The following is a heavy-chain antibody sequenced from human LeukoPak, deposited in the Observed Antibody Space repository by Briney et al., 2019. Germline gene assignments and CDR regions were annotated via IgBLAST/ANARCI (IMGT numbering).Heavy chain of an antibody. CDR2: INHSGST. CDR1: GGSFSGYY. Sequence: SETLSLTCAVYGGSFSGYYWSWIRQPPGKGLEWIGEINHSGSTNYNPSLKSRVTISVDTSKNQFSLKLSSVTAADTAVYYCARGRGYCSGWHFDYWGQGTLVTVSS. V-gene: IGHV4-34*01. D-gene: IGHD6-19*01. CDR3: ARGRGYCSGWHFDY. J-gene: IGHJ4*02.